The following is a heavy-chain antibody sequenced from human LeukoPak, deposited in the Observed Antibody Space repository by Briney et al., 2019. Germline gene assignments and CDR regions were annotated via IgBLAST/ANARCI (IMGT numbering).Heavy chain of an antibody. CDR2: MYSGGST. Sequence: GGSLRLSCAASGFTVSSNYMSWVRQAPGKGLEWGSVMYSGGSTYYSDSVKGRFTISRDNSKNTLYLQMNSMRAEDTAVYYCARGLHYYDSSGFYYYYYYSMDVWGQGTTVTVSS. CDR1: GFTVSSNY. V-gene: IGHV3-66*01. D-gene: IGHD3-22*01. CDR3: ARGLHYYDSSGFYYYYYYSMDV. J-gene: IGHJ6*02.